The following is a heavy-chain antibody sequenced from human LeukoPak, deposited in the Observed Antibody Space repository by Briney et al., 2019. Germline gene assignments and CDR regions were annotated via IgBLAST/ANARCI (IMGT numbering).Heavy chain of an antibody. D-gene: IGHD1-1*01. V-gene: IGHV3-11*04. J-gene: IGHJ4*02. CDR2: ITTGGDTI. CDR1: GFTFSDYY. Sequence: GGSLRLSCAPSGFTFSDYYMSWLRQAPGKGLQWVSYITTGGDTIYYADSVKGRFTISRDNAKNSLYLQMNSLRAEDTAVYYCARGRYNYGQHFDYWGQGTLVTVS. CDR3: ARGRYNYGQHFDY.